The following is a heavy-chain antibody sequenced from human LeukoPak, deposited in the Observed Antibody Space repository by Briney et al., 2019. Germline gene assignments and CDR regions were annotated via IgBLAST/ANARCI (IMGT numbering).Heavy chain of an antibody. Sequence: ASVKASCKASGYTFTTYGISWVRQAPGQGLEWMGWISGYSGNRNNAQKLQGRVTMTTDTSTSTAYMELRSLRSDDTAVYYCARDGRYNLNYADYWGQGTLVTVSS. CDR1: GYTFTTYG. V-gene: IGHV1-18*01. J-gene: IGHJ4*02. D-gene: IGHD1-20*01. CDR2: ISGYSGNR. CDR3: ARDGRYNLNYADY.